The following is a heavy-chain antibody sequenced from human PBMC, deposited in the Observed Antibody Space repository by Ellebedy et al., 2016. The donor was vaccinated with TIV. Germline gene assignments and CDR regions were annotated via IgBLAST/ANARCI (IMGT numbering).Heavy chain of an antibody. V-gene: IGHV3-21*01. D-gene: IGHD4-17*01. CDR3: ARAPRGTVTTWIDY. Sequence: GGSLRLSXPASGFTFSSYSMNWVRPAPGKGLEWVSSISSSSSYIYYADSVKGRFTISRDNAKNSLYLQMNSLRAEDTAVYYCARAPRGTVTTWIDYWGQGTLVTVSS. CDR2: ISSSSSYI. CDR1: GFTFSSYS. J-gene: IGHJ4*02.